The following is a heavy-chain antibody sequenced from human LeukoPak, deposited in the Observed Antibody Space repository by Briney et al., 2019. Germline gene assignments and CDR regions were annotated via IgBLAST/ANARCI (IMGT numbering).Heavy chain of an antibody. J-gene: IGHJ3*02. CDR2: ISAYIGNT. CDR1: GYTFTTYG. D-gene: IGHD2-2*01. Sequence: ASVRVSCKASGYTFTTYGISWVRQAPGQGLEWMGWISAYIGNTNYAQKFQGRVTITADESTSTAYMELSSLRSEDTAVYYCARSIVVVPAAIVDAFDIWGQGTMVTVSS. CDR3: ARSIVVVPAAIVDAFDI. V-gene: IGHV1-18*01.